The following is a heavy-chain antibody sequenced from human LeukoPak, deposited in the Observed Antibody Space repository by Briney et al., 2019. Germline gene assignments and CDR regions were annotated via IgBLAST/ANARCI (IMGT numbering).Heavy chain of an antibody. D-gene: IGHD6-13*01. J-gene: IGHJ4*02. CDR1: GYTFTSYD. V-gene: IGHV1-8*01. CDR3: ARDWKGQQLVDFDY. CDR2: MNPNSGNT. Sequence: ASVKVSCKASGYTFTSYDINWVRQATGQGLEWMGWMNPNSGNTGYAQKFQGRVTMTRDTSTSTVYMELSSLRSEDTAVYYCARDWKGQQLVDFDYWGQGTLVTVSS.